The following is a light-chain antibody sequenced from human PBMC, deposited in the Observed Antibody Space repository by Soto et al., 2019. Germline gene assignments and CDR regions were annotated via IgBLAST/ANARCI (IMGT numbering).Light chain of an antibody. Sequence: EIVLTQSPATLSLSPGERATLSCRASQSVRSYLAWYQQKPGQAPRLLIDGASNRATGIPARFSGSGSGTDFTLTLSSLEPPDFAVYYCQQRSNWPPFFGGGTKVEIK. CDR1: QSVRSY. V-gene: IGKV3-11*01. CDR3: QQRSNWPPF. CDR2: GAS. J-gene: IGKJ4*01.